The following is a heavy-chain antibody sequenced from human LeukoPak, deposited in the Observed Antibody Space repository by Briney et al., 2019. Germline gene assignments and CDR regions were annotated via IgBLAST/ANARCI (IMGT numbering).Heavy chain of an antibody. CDR2: ISAYNGNT. Sequence: ASVKVSCKASGYTFTSYGISWVRQAPGQGLEWMGWISAYNGNTNYAQKLQGRVTMTTDTSTSTAYMELRSLRSDDTAVYYCARENDYYDSSGYYYAGGYFGYWGQGTLVTVSS. V-gene: IGHV1-18*01. D-gene: IGHD3-22*01. J-gene: IGHJ4*02. CDR3: ARENDYYDSSGYYYAGGYFGY. CDR1: GYTFTSYG.